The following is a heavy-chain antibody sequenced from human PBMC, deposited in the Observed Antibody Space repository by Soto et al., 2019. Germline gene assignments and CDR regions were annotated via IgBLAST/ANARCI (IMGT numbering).Heavy chain of an antibody. V-gene: IGHV5-51*01. D-gene: IGHD1-7*01. CDR1: GYSFTRNW. Sequence: GESLKISCKTSGYSFTRNWIGWVRQMPGKGLEWMGIIYPGDSETRYSPSFQGQVIISVDKSISTAYLQWSSLKASDTAMYYCSRRGFWIELPDAFDLWGQGTMVTVSS. J-gene: IGHJ3*01. CDR3: SRRGFWIELPDAFDL. CDR2: IYPGDSET.